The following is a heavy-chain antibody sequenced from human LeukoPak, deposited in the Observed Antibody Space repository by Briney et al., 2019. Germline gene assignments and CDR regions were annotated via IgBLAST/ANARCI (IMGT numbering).Heavy chain of an antibody. CDR3: ARAPSEIGGYYPEYFRH. CDR1: GFTFSSYW. V-gene: IGHV3-74*01. CDR2: IKSDGST. Sequence: GGSLRLSCAASGFTFSSYWMHWVRQAPGKGLVWVSRIKSDGSTNYADSVKGRFTISRDNAKNTVSLQMNSLRAEDTGVYYCARAPSEIGGYYPEYFRHWGQGTLVTDSS. D-gene: IGHD3-22*01. J-gene: IGHJ1*01.